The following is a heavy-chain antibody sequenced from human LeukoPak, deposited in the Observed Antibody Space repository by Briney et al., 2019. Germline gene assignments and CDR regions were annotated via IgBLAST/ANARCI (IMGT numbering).Heavy chain of an antibody. Sequence: ASVKVSCKASEYTFTSYDINWVRQATGQGLEWMGWMNPNSGNTGYAQKFQGRVTITRDTSTSTAYMELSSLRSEDTAVYYCARRAVAGLDYWGQGTLVTVSS. D-gene: IGHD6-19*01. J-gene: IGHJ4*02. CDR1: EYTFTSYD. V-gene: IGHV1-8*03. CDR3: ARRAVAGLDY. CDR2: MNPNSGNT.